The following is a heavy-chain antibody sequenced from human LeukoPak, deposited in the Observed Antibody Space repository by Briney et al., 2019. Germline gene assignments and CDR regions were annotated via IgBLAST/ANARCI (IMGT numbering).Heavy chain of an antibody. CDR3: AKDLDIVATAWGGSLDY. CDR1: GFTFSSYG. Sequence: GGSQRLSCAASGFTFSSYGMHWVRQAPGKGLEWVAFIRYQGSNKYYADSVKGRFTISRDNSKNTLYLQMSSLRAEDTAVYYCAKDLDIVATAWGGSLDYWGQGTLVTVPS. V-gene: IGHV3-30*02. D-gene: IGHD5-12*01. CDR2: IRYQGSNK. J-gene: IGHJ4*02.